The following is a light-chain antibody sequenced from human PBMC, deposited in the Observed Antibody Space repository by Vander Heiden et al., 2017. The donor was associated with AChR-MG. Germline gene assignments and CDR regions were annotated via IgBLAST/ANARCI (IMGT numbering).Light chain of an antibody. CDR3: SSYAGSNNLI. Sequence: QSALTQPPSASGSPGQSVTISCTGTSSDVGTSDYVSWYQQHPGKAPKLMIYEVNQRPAGVPDRFSGSKSGNTASLTVSGLQAEDEADYYCSSYAGSNNLIFGGGTKLTVL. J-gene: IGLJ2*01. CDR2: EVN. CDR1: SSDVGTSDY. V-gene: IGLV2-8*01.